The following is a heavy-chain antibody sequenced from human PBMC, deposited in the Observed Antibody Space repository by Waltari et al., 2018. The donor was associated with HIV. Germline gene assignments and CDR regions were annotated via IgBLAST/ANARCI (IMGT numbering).Heavy chain of an antibody. D-gene: IGHD4-17*01. CDR3: AKGRMTTDY. CDR2: IRSKAYGGTT. J-gene: IGHJ4*02. Sequence: EVQLVESGGGLVQPGRYLRVSCPASGFTFGDYAMDWCRQAPGKGLEWVGCIRSKAYGGTTEYAASVKGRFTISRDDSKSIAYLQMDSLQTEDTAVYYCAKGRMTTDYWGQGTLVTVSS. V-gene: IGHV3-49*03. CDR1: GFTFGDYA.